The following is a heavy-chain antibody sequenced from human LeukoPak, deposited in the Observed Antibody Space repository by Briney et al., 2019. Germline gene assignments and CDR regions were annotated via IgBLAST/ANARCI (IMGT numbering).Heavy chain of an antibody. CDR2: INHSGST. D-gene: IGHD2-2*01. J-gene: IGHJ5*02. V-gene: IGHV4-34*01. Sequence: SETLSLTCAVYGGSFSGYYWSWIRQPPGKGLEWIGEINHSGSTNYNPSLKGGVTISVDTSKNQFSLKLSSVTAADTAVYYCAREGACSSTSCLNWFDPWGQGTLVTVSS. CDR1: GGSFSGYY. CDR3: AREGACSSTSCLNWFDP.